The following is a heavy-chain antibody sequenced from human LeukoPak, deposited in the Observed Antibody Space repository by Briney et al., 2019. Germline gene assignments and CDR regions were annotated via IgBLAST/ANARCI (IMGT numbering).Heavy chain of an antibody. J-gene: IGHJ1*01. D-gene: IGHD1-14*01. Sequence: PSETLSLTCTVSGGSISSYYWSWIRQPPGKGLEWIGYIYYSGSTNYNPSLKSRVTISVDTSENQFSLKLSSVTAADTAVYYCARDRGNLQHWGQGTLVTVSS. CDR3: ARDRGNLQH. CDR2: IYYSGST. CDR1: GGSISSYY. V-gene: IGHV4-59*01.